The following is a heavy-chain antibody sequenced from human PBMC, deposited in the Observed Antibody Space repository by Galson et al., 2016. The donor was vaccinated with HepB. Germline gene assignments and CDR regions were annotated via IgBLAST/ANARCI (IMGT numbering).Heavy chain of an antibody. V-gene: IGHV3-30*04. J-gene: IGHJ6*02. Sequence: SLRLSCAASGFTFSPYAMHWVRQAPGKGLEWAAVISFDGNNQYYADSVKGRFTISRDNSKNMLYLQMNSLRAEDTAVYYCARSVWRWRGMDVWGQGTTVTVSS. CDR2: ISFDGNNQ. CDR3: ARSVWRWRGMDV. D-gene: IGHD2-21*01. CDR1: GFTFSPYA.